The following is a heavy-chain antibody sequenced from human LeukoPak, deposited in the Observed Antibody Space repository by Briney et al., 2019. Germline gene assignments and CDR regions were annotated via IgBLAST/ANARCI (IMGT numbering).Heavy chain of an antibody. Sequence: KPGESLQISCKGSGYIFTSYWIGWVRQMPGKGLEWMGIIYPGDSDTRYSPSFQGQVTISADKSISTAYLQWSSLKASDTAMYYCARHTGDFWGALNWFDPWGQGTLVTVSS. CDR3: ARHTGDFWGALNWFDP. D-gene: IGHD3-3*01. V-gene: IGHV5-51*01. CDR1: GYIFTSYW. J-gene: IGHJ5*02. CDR2: IYPGDSDT.